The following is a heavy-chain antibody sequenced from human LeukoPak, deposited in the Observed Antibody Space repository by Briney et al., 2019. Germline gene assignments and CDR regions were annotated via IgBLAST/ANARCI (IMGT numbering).Heavy chain of an antibody. D-gene: IGHD6-19*01. Sequence: PSETLSLTCAVYGGSFSGYYWSWIRQPPGKGLEWIGEINHSGSTNYNPSLKSRVTISVDTSKNQFSLKLSSVTAADTAVYYCARVGSGWYLGRYFDYWGQGTLVTVSS. J-gene: IGHJ4*02. CDR1: GGSFSGYY. CDR2: INHSGST. V-gene: IGHV4-34*01. CDR3: ARVGSGWYLGRYFDY.